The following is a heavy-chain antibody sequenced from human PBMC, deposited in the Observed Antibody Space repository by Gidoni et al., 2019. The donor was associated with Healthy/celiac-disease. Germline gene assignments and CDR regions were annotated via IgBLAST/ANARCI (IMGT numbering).Heavy chain of an antibody. D-gene: IGHD3-22*01. V-gene: IGHV3-11*01. CDR2: ISSSGSTI. CDR3: AREGLGSGYYYDFSGRGRAFDI. CDR1: GFTFSDYY. Sequence: QVQLVESGGGLVKPGGSLRRSCAASGFTFSDYYMSWIRQAPGKGLEWVSYISSSGSTIYYADSVKGRFTISRDNAKNSLYLQMNSLRAEDTAVYYCAREGLGSGYYYDFSGRGRAFDIWGQGTMVTVSS. J-gene: IGHJ3*02.